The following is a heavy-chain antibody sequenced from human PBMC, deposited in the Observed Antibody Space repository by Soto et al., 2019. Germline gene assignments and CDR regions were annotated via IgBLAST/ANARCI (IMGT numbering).Heavy chain of an antibody. Sequence: QLQLQESGSGVVKPSQTLSLTCAVSGGSVSSGVFSWNWIRQPPGQGLEWVGYISHGGSPNYTPSLRGRVSISVDRSTNVLSLNLTSMTPADTAVYFCARGHYYYAMDVWGQGTTVTVSS. J-gene: IGHJ6*02. CDR2: ISHGGSP. CDR3: ARGHYYYAMDV. CDR1: GGSVSSGVFS. V-gene: IGHV4-30-2*01.